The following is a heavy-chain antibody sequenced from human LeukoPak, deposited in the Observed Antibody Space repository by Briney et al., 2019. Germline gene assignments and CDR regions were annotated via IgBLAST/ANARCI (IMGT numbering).Heavy chain of an antibody. D-gene: IGHD4-23*01. CDR1: GGSFSGYY. CDR2: INHSGST. J-gene: IGHJ6*02. V-gene: IGHV4-34*01. Sequence: SSETLSLTCAVYGGSFSGYYWSWIRQPPGKGLEWIGEINHSGSTNYNPSLKSRVTTSVDTSKNQFSLKLSSVTAADTAVYYCARGVSTVVTPDYYYYYGMDVWGQGTTVTVSS. CDR3: ARGVSTVVTPDYYYYYGMDV.